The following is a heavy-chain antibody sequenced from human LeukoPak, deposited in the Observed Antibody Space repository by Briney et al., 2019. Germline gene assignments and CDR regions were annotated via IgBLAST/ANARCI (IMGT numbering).Heavy chain of an antibody. Sequence: SETLSLTCTVSGGSLSSYYWSWIRQPPGKGLEWIGYIYYSGSTNYNPSLKNRVTISVDTSKNQFSLKLSSVTAADTAVYYCARTAADSSSWGLGYYYGMDVWGQGTTVTVSS. CDR1: GGSLSSYY. CDR3: ARTAADSSSWGLGYYYGMDV. D-gene: IGHD6-13*01. CDR2: IYYSGST. V-gene: IGHV4-59*01. J-gene: IGHJ6*02.